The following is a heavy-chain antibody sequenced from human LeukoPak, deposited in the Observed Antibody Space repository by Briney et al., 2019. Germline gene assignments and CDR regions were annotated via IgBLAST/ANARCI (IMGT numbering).Heavy chain of an antibody. CDR3: ARGLYGDYVFYYYYYMDV. V-gene: IGHV4-59*01. CDR2: IYYSGST. D-gene: IGHD4-17*01. Sequence: SETLSLTCTVSGVSISSYYWSWIRQPPGKGLEWIGYIYYSGSTNYNPSLKSRVTISVDTSKNQFSLKLSSVTAADTAVYYCARGLYGDYVFYYYYYMDVWGKGTTVTVSS. J-gene: IGHJ6*03. CDR1: GVSISSYY.